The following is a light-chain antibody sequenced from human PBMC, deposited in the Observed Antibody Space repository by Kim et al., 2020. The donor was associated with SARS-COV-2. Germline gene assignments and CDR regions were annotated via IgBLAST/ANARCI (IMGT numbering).Light chain of an antibody. J-gene: IGKJ4*01. CDR3: QQYANWLLT. V-gene: IGKV3-15*01. CDR1: QRIGGN. CDR2: GAS. Sequence: VSPGERATIPCRASQRIGGNLAWYQQKPGQAPRLLIYGASIRATGIPARFSGSASGTEFTLTISSLQSEDVAVYFCQQYANWLLTFGGGTKVDIK.